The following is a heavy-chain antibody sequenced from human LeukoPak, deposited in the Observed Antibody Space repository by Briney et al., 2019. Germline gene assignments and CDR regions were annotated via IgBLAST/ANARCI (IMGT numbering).Heavy chain of an antibody. Sequence: GESLKISCKGSGYSFASYWIAWVRQMPGKGLEWMGVIYPGTADITYSPSFQGQVTISADKSVSTAYLHWSSPKASDTAIYYCARHLSSITSCPTYWGQGTLVTVSS. D-gene: IGHD2-2*01. CDR2: IYPGTADI. CDR1: GYSFASYW. CDR3: ARHLSSITSCPTY. J-gene: IGHJ4*02. V-gene: IGHV5-51*01.